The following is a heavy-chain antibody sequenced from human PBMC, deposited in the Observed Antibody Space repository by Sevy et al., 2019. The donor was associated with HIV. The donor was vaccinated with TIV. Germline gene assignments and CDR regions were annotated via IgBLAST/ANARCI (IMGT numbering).Heavy chain of an antibody. V-gene: IGHV4-30-4*01. Sequence: SETLSLTCTVSGGSISSGDYYWSWIRQPPGKGLEWIGYIYYSGSTYYNPSLKSRVTISVDTSKNQFSLKLSSVTAADTAVYYCARARFTLSPSGITMVRAYAMDVWGQGTTVTVSS. CDR1: GGSISSGDYY. CDR2: IYYSGST. J-gene: IGHJ6*02. D-gene: IGHD3-10*01. CDR3: ARARFTLSPSGITMVRAYAMDV.